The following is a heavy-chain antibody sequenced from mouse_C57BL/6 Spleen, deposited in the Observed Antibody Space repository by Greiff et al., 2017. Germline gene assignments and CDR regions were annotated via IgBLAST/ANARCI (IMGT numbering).Heavy chain of an antibody. D-gene: IGHD1-1*01. CDR2: IDPSDSST. V-gene: IGHV1-69*01. Sequence: QVQLKQPGAELVMPGASVKLSCKASGYTFTSYWMHWVKQRPGQGLEWIGEIDPSDSSTNYNQKFKGKSTLTVDKSSSTAYMQHSSLSSEDSAVYYCARSDYGRGNSFDYWGQGTTLTVSS. CDR3: ARSDYGRGNSFDY. J-gene: IGHJ2*01. CDR1: GYTFTSYW.